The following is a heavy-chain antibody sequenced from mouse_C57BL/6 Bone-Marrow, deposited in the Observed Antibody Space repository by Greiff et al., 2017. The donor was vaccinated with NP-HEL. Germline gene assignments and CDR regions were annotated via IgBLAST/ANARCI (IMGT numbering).Heavy chain of an antibody. D-gene: IGHD1-2*01. Sequence: QVQLQPGAELVKPGASVKMSCKASGYTFTSYWITWVKQRPGQGLEWIGDIYPGSGSTNYNEKFKSKATLTVDTSSSTAYMQLSSLTSEDSAVYYCARWGHTAYWGQGTSVTVSS. J-gene: IGHJ4*01. V-gene: IGHV1-55*01. CDR3: ARWGHTAY. CDR2: IYPGSGST. CDR1: GYTFTSYW.